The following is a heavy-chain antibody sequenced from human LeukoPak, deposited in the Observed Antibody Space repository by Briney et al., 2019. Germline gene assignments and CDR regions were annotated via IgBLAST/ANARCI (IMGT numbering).Heavy chain of an antibody. J-gene: IGHJ6*02. V-gene: IGHV3-30-3*01. CDR2: ISYDGSNK. CDR1: GFTFSSYT. CDR3: ARGSHEGYYYYGMDV. Sequence: GGTLRLSCAASGFTFSSYTMLWVRQAPGKELVGGAIISYDGSNKYYADSVKGRFNIYRDNSKNTLYLQMNSLRTEDTAVYYCARGSHEGYYYYGMDVGGQGTTVTVSS.